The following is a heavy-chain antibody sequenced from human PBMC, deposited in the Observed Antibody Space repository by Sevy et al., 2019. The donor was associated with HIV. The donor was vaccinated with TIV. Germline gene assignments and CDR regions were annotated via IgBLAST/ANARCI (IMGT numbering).Heavy chain of an antibody. D-gene: IGHD1-26*01. J-gene: IGHJ4*02. V-gene: IGHV3-15*07. CDR2: IRSKADGGTA. CDR3: TTVLGWEGTSDY. CDR1: GFSFINAW. Sequence: GGSLRLSCAASGFSFINAWMNWVRQAPGKGLEWVGRIRSKADGGTADYAAPVKGGFTISRDDSENTLYLQMNSLRTEDTAIYYCTTVLGWEGTSDYWGQGTLVTVSS.